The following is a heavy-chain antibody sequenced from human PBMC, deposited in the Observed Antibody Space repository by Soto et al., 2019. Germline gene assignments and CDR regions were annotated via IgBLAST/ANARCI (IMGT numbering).Heavy chain of an antibody. V-gene: IGHV3-73*01. CDR2: IRNKANSYAT. CDR3: ISHSPEDMIRT. Sequence: GGSLRLSCAASGFTFSGSSVHWVRQASGKGLECVGRIRNKANSYATAYAASVRGRFTISRDDSKNTAFLQMNSLNTEDTAVYYCISHSPEDMIRTWGQGTLVTVYS. D-gene: IGHD2-15*01. J-gene: IGHJ4*02. CDR1: GFTFSGSS.